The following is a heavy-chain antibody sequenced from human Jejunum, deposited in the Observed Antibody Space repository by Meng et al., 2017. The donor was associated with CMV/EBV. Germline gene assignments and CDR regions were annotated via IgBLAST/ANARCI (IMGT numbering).Heavy chain of an antibody. CDR2: ITTTSRYI. CDR1: FAFSSYN. V-gene: IGHV3-21*06. Sequence: FAFSSYNMDWVRQAPGKGLEWVASITTTSRYIYYGDSVKGRFTVSRDNAQNSVYLQMNSLRAEDTAVYYCVRDRFGVITPDVFDIWGQGTMVTVSS. D-gene: IGHD3-10*01. CDR3: VRDRFGVITPDVFDI. J-gene: IGHJ3*02.